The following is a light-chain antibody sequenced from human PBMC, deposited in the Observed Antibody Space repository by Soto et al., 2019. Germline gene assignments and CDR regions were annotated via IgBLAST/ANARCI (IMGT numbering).Light chain of an antibody. J-gene: IGKJ1*01. CDR2: AAS. CDR1: DSVGSTY. Sequence: EIGFTQSPGTLSLSPGDRATLSCRASDSVGSTYVAWYQQKPGQAPRLLIYAASTRASGISDRFSGSGSGTDFTLTISRLEPEDFAVYYCQQYGSSLWTFGQGTKVDIK. V-gene: IGKV3-20*01. CDR3: QQYGSSLWT.